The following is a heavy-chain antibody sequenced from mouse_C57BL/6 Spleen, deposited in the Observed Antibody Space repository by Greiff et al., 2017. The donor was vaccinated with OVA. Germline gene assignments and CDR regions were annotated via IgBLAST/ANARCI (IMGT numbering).Heavy chain of an antibody. CDR1: GYTFTSYW. J-gene: IGHJ4*01. CDR2: IYPGSGST. CDR3: AGDYYGSSYYAMDY. D-gene: IGHD1-1*01. Sequence: VKLQQPGAELVKPGASVKMSCKASGYTFTSYWITWVKQRPGQGLEWIGDIYPGSGSTNYNEKFKSKATLTVDTSSSTAYMQLSSLTSEDSAVYYCAGDYYGSSYYAMDYWGQGTSVTVSS. V-gene: IGHV1-55*01.